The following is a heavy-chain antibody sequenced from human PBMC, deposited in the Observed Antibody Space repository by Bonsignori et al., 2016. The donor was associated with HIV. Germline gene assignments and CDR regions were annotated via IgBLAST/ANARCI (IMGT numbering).Heavy chain of an antibody. D-gene: IGHD6-13*01. V-gene: IGHV4-4*07. Sequence: SETLSLTCNVSGDSISSSYWSWIRQPAGKGLEWIGRIYIRGSANYNPSLKSRVSMSVDTSKNQFSLNLTSVTAADTAVYYCARVVSTWPYQYYYMDVWGKGTTVTVSS. CDR3: ARVVSTWPYQYYYMDV. CDR2: IYIRGSA. J-gene: IGHJ6*03. CDR1: GDSISSSY.